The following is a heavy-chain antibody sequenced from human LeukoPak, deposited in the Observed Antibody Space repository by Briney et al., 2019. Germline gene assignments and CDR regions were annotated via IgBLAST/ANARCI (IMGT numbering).Heavy chain of an antibody. J-gene: IGHJ5*02. D-gene: IGHD3/OR15-3a*01. Sequence: ASVKVSCKASGYTFTSYKINWVRQATGQGLEWMGWMNPYSGNTGYAQRFQGGVTITRNTSISTAYMELSSLTSQDTAVYYCARGRDWLRWFDPWGQGTLVTVSS. CDR2: MNPYSGNT. CDR3: ARGRDWLRWFDP. CDR1: GYTFTSYK. V-gene: IGHV1-8*03.